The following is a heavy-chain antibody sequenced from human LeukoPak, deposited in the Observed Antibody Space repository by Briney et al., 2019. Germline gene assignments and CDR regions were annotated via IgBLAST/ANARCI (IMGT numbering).Heavy chain of an antibody. CDR2: FIPVLRTA. CDR3: ARGKGFVGHFDS. Sequence: SVKVSCKASGGTFSTNTISWVRQAPGKGPEWMGRFIPVLRTAEYTGRFQGRVTITADKSTNTAYMELTSLKSEDTAVYYCARGKGFVGHFDSWGQGTLVTVSS. J-gene: IGHJ4*02. V-gene: IGHV1-69*08. CDR1: GGTFSTNT. D-gene: IGHD2-15*01.